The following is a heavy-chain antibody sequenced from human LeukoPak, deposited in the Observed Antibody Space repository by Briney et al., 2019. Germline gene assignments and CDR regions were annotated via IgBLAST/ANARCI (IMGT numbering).Heavy chain of an antibody. CDR3: ARDREVGATGYYFDY. V-gene: IGHV4-61*02. Sequence: SETLSLTCTVSGGSISSGSYYWSWIRQPAGKGLEGIGRIYTSGRTSYNSSLKSRATISLNTSKNHFTLRLSSVTAAATAVYYCARDREVGATGYYFDYWGQGTLVTVSS. CDR1: GGSISSGSYY. CDR2: IYTSGRT. D-gene: IGHD1-26*01. J-gene: IGHJ4*02.